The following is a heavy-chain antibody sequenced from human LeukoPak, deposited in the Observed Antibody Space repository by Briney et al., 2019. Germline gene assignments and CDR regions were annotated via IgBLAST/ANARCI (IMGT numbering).Heavy chain of an antibody. J-gene: IGHJ5*02. D-gene: IGHD1-1*01. CDR1: GYGYTSYW. V-gene: IGHV5-51*01. CDR2: IYPGDSDT. Sequence: GESLKISCKGSGYGYTSYWIGWVRQMPGKGLEWMGIIYPGDSDTRYSPSFQGQVTISADKSISTAYLQWSSLKASDTAMYYCARRYNWNAFDPWGQGTLVTVSS. CDR3: ARRYNWNAFDP.